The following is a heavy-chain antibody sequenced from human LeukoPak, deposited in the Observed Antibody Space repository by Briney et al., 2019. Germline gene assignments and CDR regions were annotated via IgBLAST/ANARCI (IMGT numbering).Heavy chain of an antibody. CDR2: INPSGGST. J-gene: IGHJ5*02. CDR1: GYTFTSYY. CDR3: ATVGVYYYDSSGYNWFDP. V-gene: IGHV1-46*01. Sequence: ASVKVSCKASGYTFTSYYMHWVRQAPGQELEWMGIINPSGGSTSYAQKFQGRVTMTRDTSTSTVYMELSSLRSEDTAVYYCATVGVYYYDSSGYNWFDPWGQGTLVTVSS. D-gene: IGHD3-22*01.